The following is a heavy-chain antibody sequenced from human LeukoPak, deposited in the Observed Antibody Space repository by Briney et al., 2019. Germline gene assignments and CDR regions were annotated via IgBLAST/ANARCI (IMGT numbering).Heavy chain of an antibody. CDR3: VRLKRGWDTLGYMDV. Sequence: SETLSLTCTVSGDSISSGSYYWGWIRQPPGKGLEWIANIYYSGTTYYKTSLLSRLTISLDTSKNQFSLNLTSVTPADTALYYCVRLKRGWDTLGYMDVWGKGTTVTVSS. D-gene: IGHD1-26*01. CDR2: IYYSGTT. V-gene: IGHV4-39*01. CDR1: GDSISSGSYY. J-gene: IGHJ6*03.